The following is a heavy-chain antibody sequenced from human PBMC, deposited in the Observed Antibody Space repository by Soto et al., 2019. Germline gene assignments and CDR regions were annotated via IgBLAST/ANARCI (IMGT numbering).Heavy chain of an antibody. J-gene: IGHJ6*02. D-gene: IGHD6-6*01. V-gene: IGHV3-13*01. CDR1: GFTFSSYD. Sequence: GGSLRLSCAASGFTFSSYDMHWVRQATGKGLEWVSAIGTAGDTYYPGSVKGRFTISRENAKNSLYLQMNSLRAGDTAVYYCARGLRQLVGYYYYYGMDVWGQGTTVTVSS. CDR3: ARGLRQLVGYYYYYGMDV. CDR2: IGTAGDT.